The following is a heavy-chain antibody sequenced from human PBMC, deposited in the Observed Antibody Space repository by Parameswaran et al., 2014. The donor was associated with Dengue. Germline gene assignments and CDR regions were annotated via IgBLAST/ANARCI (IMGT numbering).Heavy chain of an antibody. Sequence: WVRQAPGQGLEWMGWMNPNSGNTGYAQKFQGRVTMTRNTSISTAYMELSSLRSEDTAVYYCARGPRFGELLIDYWGQGTLVTVSS. CDR2: MNPNSGNT. J-gene: IGHJ4*02. D-gene: IGHD3-10*01. CDR3: ARGPRFGELLIDY. V-gene: IGHV1-8*01.